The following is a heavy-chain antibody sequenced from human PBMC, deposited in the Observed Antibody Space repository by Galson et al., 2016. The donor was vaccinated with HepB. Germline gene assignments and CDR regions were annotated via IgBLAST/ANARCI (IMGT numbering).Heavy chain of an antibody. Sequence: SLRLSCAASGFTFSSYAMSWVRQAPGKGLEWVSAISGSGGSTYYADSVKGRFTISRDNSKNTLYLQMNSLRAEDTAVYCVEVFLLGRFEGSLGDYWGQGTLVTVSS. V-gene: IGHV3-23*01. D-gene: IGHD2-21*01. CDR2: ISGSGGST. CDR1: GFTFSSYA. CDR3: EVFLLGRFEGSLGDY. J-gene: IGHJ4*02.